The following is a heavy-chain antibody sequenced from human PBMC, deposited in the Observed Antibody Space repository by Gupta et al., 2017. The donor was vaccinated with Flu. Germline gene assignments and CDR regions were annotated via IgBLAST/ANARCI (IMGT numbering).Heavy chain of an antibody. CDR3: AGAVKVPSYDYYYMDV. J-gene: IGHJ6*03. V-gene: IGHV1-69*17. CDR1: GVTFSSYA. D-gene: IGHD1-1*01. Sequence: QVQLVQSGAEVKKPGSSVKVSCKASGVTFSSYAISWVRQAPGQGLEWMGGISGGFGVANYAQKFQGRVAITADKSTSTSYRDLSSLTFEDTAVYYCAGAVKVPSYDYYYMDVWGRGTTVTVSS. CDR2: ISGGFGVA.